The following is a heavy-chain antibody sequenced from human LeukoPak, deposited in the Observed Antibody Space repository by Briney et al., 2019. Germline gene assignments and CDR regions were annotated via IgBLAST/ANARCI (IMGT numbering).Heavy chain of an antibody. J-gene: IGHJ6*03. CDR2: INHSGST. CDR3: ARDFSSSSSVYYYYYMDV. Sequence: SETLSLTCAVYGGSFSGYYWSWIRQPPGKGLEWIGEINHSGSTNYSPSLKSRLTISVDSSKNHFSLKLSSVTAADTAVYYCARDFSSSSSVYYYYYMDVWGKGTTVTVSS. CDR1: GGSFSGYY. D-gene: IGHD6-6*01. V-gene: IGHV4-34*01.